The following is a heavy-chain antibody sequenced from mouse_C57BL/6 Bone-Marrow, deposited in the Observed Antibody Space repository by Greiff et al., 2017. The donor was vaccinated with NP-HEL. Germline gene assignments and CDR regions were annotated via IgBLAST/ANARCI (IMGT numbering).Heavy chain of an antibody. Sequence: QVQLKQSGAELVKPGASVKLSCKASGYTFTTYWMQWVKQRPGQGLEWIGEIDPSDSYTNYNQKFKGKATLNVDTSSSTANMQLSSLTSEDSAVYYCARKAYYGRSYEFAYWGQGTLVTVSA. V-gene: IGHV1-50*01. D-gene: IGHD1-1*01. CDR2: IDPSDSYT. CDR3: ARKAYYGRSYEFAY. J-gene: IGHJ3*01. CDR1: GYTFTTYW.